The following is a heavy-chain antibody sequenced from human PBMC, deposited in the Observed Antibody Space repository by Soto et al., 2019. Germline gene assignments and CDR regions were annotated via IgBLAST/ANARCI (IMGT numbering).Heavy chain of an antibody. CDR3: ARDLRTYYYDRRASGRGRYYYYGMDV. CDR2: ISGSGGST. CDR1: GFTFSSYA. D-gene: IGHD3-22*01. Sequence: GGSLRLSCAASGFTFSSYAMSWVRQAPGKGLEWVSGISGSGGSTYYADSVKGRFTISRDNSKNTLYLQMNSLRAEDTAVYYCARDLRTYYYDRRASGRGRYYYYGMDVWGQGTTVTVSS. V-gene: IGHV3-23*01. J-gene: IGHJ6*02.